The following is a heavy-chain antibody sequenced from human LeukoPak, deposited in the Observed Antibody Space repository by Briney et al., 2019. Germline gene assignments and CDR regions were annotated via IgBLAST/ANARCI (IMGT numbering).Heavy chain of an antibody. J-gene: IGHJ6*04. Sequence: GGSLRLFCSASGYSFSQYAMYWVRQAPGKGREWVANIKQGGSEKYYVDSVKGRFTISRDNAKNSLYLQMNSLRAEDTAVYYCARDFGRRCSGGTCYSVYYYGMDVWGKGTTVTVSS. CDR2: IKQGGSEK. V-gene: IGHV3-7*03. D-gene: IGHD2-15*01. CDR1: GYSFSQYA. CDR3: ARDFGRRCSGGTCYSVYYYGMDV.